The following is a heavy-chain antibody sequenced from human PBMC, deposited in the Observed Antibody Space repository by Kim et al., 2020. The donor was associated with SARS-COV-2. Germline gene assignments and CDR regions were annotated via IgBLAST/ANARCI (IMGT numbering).Heavy chain of an antibody. D-gene: IGHD2-15*01. Sequence: SETLSLTCTVSGGSISSGSYYWSWIRQPAGKGLEWIGRIYTSGSTNYNPSLKSRVTISVDTSKNQFSLKLSSVTAADTAVYYCAGVPLYCSGGSCPTGAFDYWGQGTLVTVSS. J-gene: IGHJ4*02. CDR1: GGSISSGSYY. V-gene: IGHV4-61*02. CDR3: AGVPLYCSGGSCPTGAFDY. CDR2: IYTSGST.